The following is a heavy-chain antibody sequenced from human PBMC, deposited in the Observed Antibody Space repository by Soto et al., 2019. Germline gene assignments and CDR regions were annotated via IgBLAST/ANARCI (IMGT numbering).Heavy chain of an antibody. Sequence: QVQVVQSGAEVKKPGASVKISCKASGYRFTSYYMHWVRQAPGQGLEWMGIINPNSGITNYAQNYQGRVTITRDTSTSTVYMELRSLKSEDAAVYYCDRSRGAAAGINWFDPWGQGTLVTVSS. CDR2: INPNSGIT. CDR3: DRSRGAAAGINWFDP. D-gene: IGHD6-13*01. V-gene: IGHV1-46*01. J-gene: IGHJ5*02. CDR1: GYRFTSYY.